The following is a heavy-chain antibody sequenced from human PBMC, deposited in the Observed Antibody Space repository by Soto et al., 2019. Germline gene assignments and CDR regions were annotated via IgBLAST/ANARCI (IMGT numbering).Heavy chain of an antibody. D-gene: IGHD3-22*01. CDR1: GFTLSSDS. V-gene: IGHV3-7*01. Sequence: PGGSLSLSCAASGFTLSSDSMSWGRHAPGKGLEWVANIKQDGSEKYYVDSVKGRFTISRDNAKNSLYLQMNRLRAEDTAVYYCASWIGSYSYDSSGYSAPVDYWGQGTLVTVSS. CDR3: ASWIGSYSYDSSGYSAPVDY. J-gene: IGHJ4*02. CDR2: IKQDGSEK.